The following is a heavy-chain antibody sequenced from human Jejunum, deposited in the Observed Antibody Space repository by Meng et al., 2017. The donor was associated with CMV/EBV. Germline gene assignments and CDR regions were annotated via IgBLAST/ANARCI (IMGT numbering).Heavy chain of an antibody. J-gene: IGHJ4*02. D-gene: IGHD5-18*01. V-gene: IGHV3-66*01. CDR2: IYGGGST. CDR1: GFTVSNSY. CDR3: AREGTTLVTYDY. Sequence: GQLVGAGGGLVQPGGSLRISCAASGFTVSNSYMSWVRQAPGKGLEWVSVIYGGGSTYYADSVKGRFTISRDSSKNTLYLQMNSLRAEDTAVYYCAREGTTLVTYDYWGQGTLVTVSS.